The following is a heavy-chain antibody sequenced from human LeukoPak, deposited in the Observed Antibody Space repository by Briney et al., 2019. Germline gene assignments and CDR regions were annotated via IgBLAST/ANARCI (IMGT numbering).Heavy chain of an antibody. V-gene: IGHV4-39*01. CDR3: ATDWYYYDSSGYYNY. J-gene: IGHJ4*02. CDR1: GGSISSSSYY. CDR2: TYYSGST. Sequence: SETLSLTCTVSGGSISSSSYYWGWIRQPPGKGLEWIGSTYYSGSTCYNPSLKSRVTISVDTSKNQFSLKLSSVTAADTAVYYCATDWYYYDSSGYYNYWGQGTLVTVSS. D-gene: IGHD3-22*01.